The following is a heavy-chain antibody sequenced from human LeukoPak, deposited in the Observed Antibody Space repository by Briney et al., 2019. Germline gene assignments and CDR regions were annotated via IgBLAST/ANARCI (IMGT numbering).Heavy chain of an antibody. CDR1: GFSFSSYG. CDR3: ARVGGRSSLGGDY. D-gene: IGHD3-16*01. Sequence: GGSLRLSCAASGFSFSSYGMHWVRQAPGTGLVWVSRIKSDGSTTNYADYVKGRFTISRDNDKNKLYLQMNSLRAEDTAVYYCARVGGRSSLGGDYWGQGTLVTVSS. CDR2: IKSDGSTT. V-gene: IGHV3-74*01. J-gene: IGHJ4*02.